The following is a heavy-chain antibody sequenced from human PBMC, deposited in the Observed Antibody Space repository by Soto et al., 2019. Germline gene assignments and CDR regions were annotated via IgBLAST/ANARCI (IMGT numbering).Heavy chain of an antibody. V-gene: IGHV1-3*01. CDR3: ARDSVIYSGSSHDAFDI. J-gene: IGHJ3*02. CDR2: INAGNGNT. Sequence: ASVKVSCKASGYTFTSYAMHWVRQAPGQRLEWMGWINAGNGNTKYSQKFQGRVTITRDTSASTAYMELSSLRSEDTAVYYCARDSVIYSGSSHDAFDIWGQGTMVTVSS. CDR1: GYTFTSYA. D-gene: IGHD1-26*01.